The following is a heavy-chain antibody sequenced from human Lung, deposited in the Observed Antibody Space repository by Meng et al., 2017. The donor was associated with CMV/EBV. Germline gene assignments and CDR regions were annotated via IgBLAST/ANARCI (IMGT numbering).Heavy chain of an antibody. J-gene: IGHJ4*02. CDR1: GVMFSDSG. CDR3: VRDGDSSNWPLDY. D-gene: IGHD6-13*01. CDR2: ILKNGSDK. Sequence: QEHRVGYGGGGVQPGWSLRFPSGVSGVMFSDSGMHWGRQAPGRAPEWVAFILKNGSDKFYRDSVKGRFTITRDPGKNTLYLQMDRLRPEDTAIYYCVRDGDSSNWPLDYWGQGTLVTVSS. V-gene: IGHV3-30*03.